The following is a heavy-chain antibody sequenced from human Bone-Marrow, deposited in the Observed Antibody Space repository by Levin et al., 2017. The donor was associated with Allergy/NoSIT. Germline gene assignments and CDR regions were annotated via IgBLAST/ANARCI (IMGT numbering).Heavy chain of an antibody. V-gene: IGHV3-30*18. D-gene: IGHD3-10*01. CDR1: GFTFTTYA. J-gene: IGHJ4*02. CDR3: AKGDQSDWFGAVDS. CDR2: IAYDGTNK. Sequence: GESLKISCVASGFTFTTYAMQWVRQAPGKGLEWVAVIAYDGTNKYYADSVKGRFTISRDDSQNTLHLQMNSLRTEDTALYYCAKGDQSDWFGAVDSWGQGPLVTVSS.